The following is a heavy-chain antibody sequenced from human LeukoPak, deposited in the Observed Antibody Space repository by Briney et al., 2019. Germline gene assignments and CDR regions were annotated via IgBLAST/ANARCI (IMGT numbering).Heavy chain of an antibody. V-gene: IGHV1-24*01. J-gene: IGHJ6*02. CDR2: FDPEDGEP. Sequence: GASVTVSCKVSVYTLTELSMHWVRQAPGKGREGMGGFDPEDGEPIYAQMFQDRVTMTEDTSTDTAYMELSSLRSEDTAVYYCAPALYGSGSYRLTPGYYYYGMDVWGQGTTVTVSS. D-gene: IGHD3-10*01. CDR1: VYTLTELS. CDR3: APALYGSGSYRLTPGYYYYGMDV.